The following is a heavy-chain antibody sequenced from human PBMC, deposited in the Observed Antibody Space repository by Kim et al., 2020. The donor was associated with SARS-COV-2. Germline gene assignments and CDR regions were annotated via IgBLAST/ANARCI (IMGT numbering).Heavy chain of an antibody. J-gene: IGHJ6*02. CDR1: GFTFSSYW. D-gene: IGHD2-2*01. Sequence: GGSLRLSCAASGFTFSSYWMSWVRQAPGKGLEWVANIKQDGSEKYYVDSVKGRFTISRDNAKNSLYLQMNSLRAEDTTVYYCARERVVVVPAAMHYYYYGMDVWGQGTTVTVSS. CDR2: IKQDGSEK. CDR3: ARERVVVVPAAMHYYYYGMDV. V-gene: IGHV3-7*01.